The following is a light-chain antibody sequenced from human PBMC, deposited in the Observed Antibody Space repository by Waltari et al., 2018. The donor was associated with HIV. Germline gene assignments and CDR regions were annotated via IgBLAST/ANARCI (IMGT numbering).Light chain of an antibody. J-gene: IGKJ1*01. Sequence: ENVLTQSPGTLSLSPGDTATLSCRATQSVTTNFLAWYQQKPGQAPRLLIYGGSNRATGIPDRCSGSGSGTDFTLTISRLEPEDFAVYYCHQYSSSYQTFGQGTKVEI. CDR3: HQYSSSYQT. CDR2: GGS. V-gene: IGKV3-20*01. CDR1: QSVTTNF.